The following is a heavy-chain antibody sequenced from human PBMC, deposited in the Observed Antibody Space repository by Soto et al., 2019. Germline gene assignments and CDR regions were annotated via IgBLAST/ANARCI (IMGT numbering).Heavy chain of an antibody. CDR2: IYYSGST. V-gene: IGHV4-30-4*01. D-gene: IGHD2-15*01. CDR3: ARDDNLVVRAFDI. J-gene: IGHJ3*02. CDR1: GGSISSGDYY. Sequence: QVQLQESGPGLVKPSQTLSLTCTGSGGSISSGDYYWSWIRQPPGKGLEWIGYIYYSGSTYYNPSLKSRVTISVDTSKNQFSLKLSSVTAADTAVYYCARDDNLVVRAFDIWGQGTMVTVSS.